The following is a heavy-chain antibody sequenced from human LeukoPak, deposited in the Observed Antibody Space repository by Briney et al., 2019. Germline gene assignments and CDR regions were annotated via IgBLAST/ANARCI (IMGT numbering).Heavy chain of an antibody. CDR2: IIPILGIA. J-gene: IGHJ4*02. CDR1: GGTFSSYA. Sequence: GASVKVSCKASGGTFSSYAISWVRQAPGQGLEWMGRIIPILGIANYAQKFRGRVTITADKSTSTAYMELSSLRSEDTAVYYCARLAMATKNDYWGQGTLVTVSS. V-gene: IGHV1-69*04. D-gene: IGHD5-18*01. CDR3: ARLAMATKNDY.